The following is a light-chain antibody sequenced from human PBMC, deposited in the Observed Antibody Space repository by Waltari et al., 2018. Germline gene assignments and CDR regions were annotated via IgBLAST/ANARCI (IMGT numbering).Light chain of an antibody. V-gene: IGKV1D-16*01. Sequence: DIQMTQSPSSLSASVGDKVTITCHASQDISSWLAWYQQKPGKAPKPLIYGASSLQSGVPSRFSGSVSGTDYTLTISNLQPEDFGTYYCQQYDPLPLYSFGQGTKVEIK. J-gene: IGKJ2*03. CDR3: QQYDPLPLYS. CDR1: QDISSW. CDR2: GAS.